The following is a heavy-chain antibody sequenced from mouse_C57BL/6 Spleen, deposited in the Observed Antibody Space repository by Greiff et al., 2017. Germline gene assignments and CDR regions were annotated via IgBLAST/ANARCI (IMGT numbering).Heavy chain of an antibody. Sequence: QVQLQQPGAELVKPGASVKLSCKASGYTFTSYWMHWVKQRPGQGLEWIGMIHPNSGSTNYNEKFKSKATLTVDQSSSTAYMQLSRLTSEDSAVXDCASSTPITTVVDYWGQGTTLTVSS. V-gene: IGHV1-64*01. CDR2: IHPNSGST. CDR1: GYTFTSYW. D-gene: IGHD1-1*01. CDR3: ASSTPITTVVDY. J-gene: IGHJ2*01.